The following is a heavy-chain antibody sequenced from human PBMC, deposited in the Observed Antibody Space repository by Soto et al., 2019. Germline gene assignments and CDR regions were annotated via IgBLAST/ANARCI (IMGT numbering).Heavy chain of an antibody. V-gene: IGHV3-30-3*01. CDR1: GFTFSSYA. J-gene: IGHJ4*02. Sequence: PGGSLRLSCASSGFTFSSYAMHLVRQAPGKGLEWVAVISYDGSNKYYADSVKGRFTISRDNSKNTLYLQMNSLRAEDTAVYYCARDTLDPYYDFWSGYYPIGQFDYWGQGTLVTVSS. CDR3: ARDTLDPYYDFWSGYYPIGQFDY. D-gene: IGHD3-3*01. CDR2: ISYDGSNK.